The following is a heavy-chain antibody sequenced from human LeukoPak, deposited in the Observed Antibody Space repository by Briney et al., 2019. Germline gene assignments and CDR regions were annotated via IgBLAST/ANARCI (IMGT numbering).Heavy chain of an antibody. J-gene: IGHJ4*02. D-gene: IGHD6-19*01. V-gene: IGHV5-51*01. CDR1: GYSFTSYW. CDR2: IYYGDSDT. Sequence: GESLKISCKGSGYSFTSYWIGWVRHMPGKGVEWMGIIYYGDSDTRYSPSFQGQVTISADKSISTAYLQWSSLKASDTAMYYRARGDSSGWSTFDYWGQGTLVTVSS. CDR3: ARGDSSGWSTFDY.